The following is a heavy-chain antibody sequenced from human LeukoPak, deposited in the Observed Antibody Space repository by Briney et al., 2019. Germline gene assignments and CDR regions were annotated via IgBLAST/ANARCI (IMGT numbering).Heavy chain of an antibody. CDR2: ISGSGGST. CDR1: GFTFSSYA. CDR3: AKSIRVFWSGYYDIQYFQH. Sequence: GGSVRLSCAASGFTFSSYAMSWVRQAPGKGLEWVSAISGSGGSTYYADSVKGRFTISRDNSKNTLYLQMNSLRAEDTAVYYCAKSIRVFWSGYYDIQYFQHWGQGTLVTVSS. D-gene: IGHD3-3*01. V-gene: IGHV3-23*01. J-gene: IGHJ1*01.